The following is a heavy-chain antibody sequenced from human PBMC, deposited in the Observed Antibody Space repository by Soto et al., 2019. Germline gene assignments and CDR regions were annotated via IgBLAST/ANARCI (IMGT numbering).Heavy chain of an antibody. CDR1: GFTFSSYA. Sequence: GGSLRLSCAASGFTFSSYAMSCVRQLPGKGLEWVSAISGSGGSTYYADSVKGRFTISRDNSKNTLYLQMNSLRAEDTAVYYCARQNYGDYSLGYWGQGTLVTVSS. V-gene: IGHV3-23*01. D-gene: IGHD4-17*01. CDR3: ARQNYGDYSLGY. J-gene: IGHJ4*02. CDR2: ISGSGGST.